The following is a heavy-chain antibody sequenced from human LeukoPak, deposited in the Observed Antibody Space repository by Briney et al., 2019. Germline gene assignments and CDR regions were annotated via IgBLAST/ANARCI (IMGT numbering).Heavy chain of an antibody. CDR3: TTDSAQTGVDP. J-gene: IGHJ5*02. Sequence: GESLRLSCAASGFTFSSSTMNWVRRAPGKGLEWVGRIKSKTDGGTTDYAAPVKGRFTISRDDSKNTLYLQMNSLKTEDTAVYYCTTDSAQTGVDPWGQGTLVTVSS. CDR2: IKSKTDGGTT. V-gene: IGHV3-15*01. CDR1: GFTFSSST. D-gene: IGHD7-27*01.